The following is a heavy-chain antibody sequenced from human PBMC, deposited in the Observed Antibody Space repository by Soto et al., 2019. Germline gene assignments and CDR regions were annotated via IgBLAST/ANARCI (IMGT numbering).Heavy chain of an antibody. D-gene: IGHD3-10*01. CDR1: GGSISSSTYF. CDR3: TNSNWFDP. V-gene: IGHV4-39*01. CDR2: IYYSGST. Sequence: SETLSLTCTFSGGSISSSTYFLGWIRQPPGKGLEWIGNIYYSGSTYYNPSLKSRVSISVDTSKDQFSLKLTSVTAADTAVYYCTNSNWFDPWGQGTLVTVSS. J-gene: IGHJ5*02.